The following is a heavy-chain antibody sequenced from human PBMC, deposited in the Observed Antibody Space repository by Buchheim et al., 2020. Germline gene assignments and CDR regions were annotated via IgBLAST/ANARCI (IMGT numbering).Heavy chain of an antibody. J-gene: IGHJ3*02. Sequence: EVQLLESGGDLVQPGGSLRLSCTASGFTFANYAMNWVRQAPGKGLEWVSHVGGGGANTYYANSVKGRFTISRDNSKKKLYLQMNSLRVDDTALYYCAKDYIAANGVFDAFDIWGQGT. CDR3: AKDYIAANGVFDAFDI. V-gene: IGHV3-23*01. CDR1: GFTFANYA. D-gene: IGHD2-8*01. CDR2: VGGGGANT.